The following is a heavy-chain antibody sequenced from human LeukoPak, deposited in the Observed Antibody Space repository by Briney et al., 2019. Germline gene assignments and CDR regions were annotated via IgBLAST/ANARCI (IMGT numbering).Heavy chain of an antibody. CDR2: IYYSGST. V-gene: IGHV4-59*01. J-gene: IGHJ4*02. Sequence: PSETLSLTCAVSGGSISSYHWSLIRQPPGKGLEWIGYIYYSGSTNYNPSLKSRVTISVDTSKNQFSLKLSSVTAADTAVYYCARGLRYYDSSGSFGHWGQGTLDTVSS. CDR3: ARGLRYYDSSGSFGH. CDR1: GGSISSYH. D-gene: IGHD3-22*01.